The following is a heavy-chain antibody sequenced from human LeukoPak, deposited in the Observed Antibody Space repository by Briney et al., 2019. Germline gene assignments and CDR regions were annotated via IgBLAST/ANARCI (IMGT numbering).Heavy chain of an antibody. CDR1: GGTFSSYA. J-gene: IGHJ6*04. D-gene: IGHD6-19*01. V-gene: IGHV1-69*13. CDR3: ARGKAVADYYYYYGMDV. CDR2: IIPIFGTA. Sequence: ASVKVSCKASGGTFSSYAISWVRQAPGQGLEWMGGIIPIFGTANYAQKFQGRVTITADESTSTAYMEPSSLRSEDTAVYYCARGKAVADYYYYYGMDVWGKGTTVTVSS.